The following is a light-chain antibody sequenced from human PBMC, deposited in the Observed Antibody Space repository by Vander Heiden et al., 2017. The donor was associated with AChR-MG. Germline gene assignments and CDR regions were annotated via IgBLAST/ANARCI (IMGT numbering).Light chain of an antibody. CDR1: GSNIGSNT. CDR2: ANN. CDR3: AAWDGSLSGWV. Sequence: QSVLPPPPSASGTPGQRVTIPCSGSGSNIGSNTVNWYQQRPGTAPKLVIYANNQRPSGVPDRFSGSKSGTSASLAISGLQSEDEAAYYCAAWDGSLSGWVFGGGTKLTVL. J-gene: IGLJ3*02. V-gene: IGLV1-44*01.